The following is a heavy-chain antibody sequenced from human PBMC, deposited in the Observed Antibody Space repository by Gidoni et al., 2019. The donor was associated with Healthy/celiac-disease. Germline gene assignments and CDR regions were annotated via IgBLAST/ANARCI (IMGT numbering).Heavy chain of an antibody. Sequence: QVQPVQSGAEVKKPGSSVKVTCKASGSTFRSYTLSWVRQAPGQGLEWLGRITPILSIANSAQKFQGRVTITADKSTSTAYMELSSLRSEDTAVYYCARGPGSASVRGVSVDYWGQGTLVTVSS. CDR1: GSTFRSYT. CDR2: ITPILSIA. CDR3: ARGPGSASVRGVSVDY. D-gene: IGHD3-10*01. J-gene: IGHJ4*02. V-gene: IGHV1-69*02.